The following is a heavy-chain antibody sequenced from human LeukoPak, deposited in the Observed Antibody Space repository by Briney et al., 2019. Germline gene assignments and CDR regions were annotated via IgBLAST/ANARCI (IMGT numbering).Heavy chain of an antibody. J-gene: IGHJ6*02. CDR1: GGSITSYY. CDR2: IYYIVST. CDR3: ARDQVRLTGYYRPYYYGMDV. D-gene: IGHD3-9*01. Sequence: SETLSLTCTVSGGSITSYYWSWIRQPPVKGLEWIGYIYYIVSTNYNPSLKSRVTISVDTSKNQFSLKLSSVTAADTAVYYCARDQVRLTGYYRPYYYGMDVWGQGTTVTVSS. V-gene: IGHV4-59*01.